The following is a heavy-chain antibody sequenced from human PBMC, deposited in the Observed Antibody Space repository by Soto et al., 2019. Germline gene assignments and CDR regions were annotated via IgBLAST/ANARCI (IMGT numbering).Heavy chain of an antibody. CDR2: INPNSGGT. J-gene: IGHJ5*02. Sequence: ASVKVSCKASGYTFTGYYMHWVRQAPGQGLEWMGWINPNSGGTNYAQKFQGRVTITADESTSTAYMELSSLRSEDTAVYYCARGVDTAMANWFDPWGQGTLVTVSS. V-gene: IGHV1-2*02. CDR3: ARGVDTAMANWFDP. CDR1: GYTFTGYY. D-gene: IGHD5-18*01.